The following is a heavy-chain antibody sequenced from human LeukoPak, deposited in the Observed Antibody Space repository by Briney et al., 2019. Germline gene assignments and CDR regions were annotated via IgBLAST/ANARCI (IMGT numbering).Heavy chain of an antibody. J-gene: IGHJ6*03. V-gene: IGHV4-34*01. CDR1: GGSFSGYY. CDR3: ARSVYYYMDV. CDR2: INHSGST. Sequence: ASETLSLTCAVYGGSFSGYYWSWIRQPPGKGLEWIGEINHSGSTNYNPSLKSQVTISVDTSKNQFSLKLSSVTAADTAVYYCARSVYYYMDVWGKGTTVTVSS.